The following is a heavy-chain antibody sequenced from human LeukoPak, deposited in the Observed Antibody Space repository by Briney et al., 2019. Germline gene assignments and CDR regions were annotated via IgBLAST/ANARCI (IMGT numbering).Heavy chain of an antibody. CDR3: ARYVGSGTMVRGVIVYDGGYYMDV. D-gene: IGHD3-10*01. CDR1: GGSISSTNW. V-gene: IGHV4-4*02. CDR2: IYRSGTT. Sequence: SETLSLTCAVSGGSISSTNWWSWVRQPPGKGLEWIGEIYRSGTTNYKPSLKSRVTISLDKSRNQFSLKLSSVTAADTAVYYCARYVGSGTMVRGVIVYDGGYYMDVWGKGTTVTISS. J-gene: IGHJ6*03.